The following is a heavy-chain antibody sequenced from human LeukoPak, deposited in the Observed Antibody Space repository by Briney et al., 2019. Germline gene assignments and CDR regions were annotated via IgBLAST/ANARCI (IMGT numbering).Heavy chain of an antibody. CDR3: AKDLSGYYDILTGYYRGYYFDY. D-gene: IGHD3-9*01. J-gene: IGHJ4*02. CDR2: ISNNGGRT. Sequence: GGSLRLSCSASGFTFSMFGLHWARQAPGKGLEFLSTISNNGGRTYYADSVKGRFTISRDNSKNTLYLQMNSLRAEDTAVYYCAKDLSGYYDILTGYYRGYYFDYWGQGTLVTVSS. CDR1: GFTFSMFG. V-gene: IGHV3-64*04.